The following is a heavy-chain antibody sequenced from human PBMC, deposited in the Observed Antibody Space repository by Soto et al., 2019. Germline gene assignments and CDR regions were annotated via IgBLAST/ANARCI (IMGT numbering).Heavy chain of an antibody. CDR1: GGSISNYNYY. Sequence: QVQLQESGPGLVKPSETLSLTCAVSGGSISNYNYYWGWIRQSPGKGLEWIGSVYYTGNTYYNPSLNSRLTISVDTSENQFSLRLTSVTAADTAVYFCARLRARWVGDLLSSDLDFWGQGSLVTVSS. V-gene: IGHV4-39*01. D-gene: IGHD3-10*01. CDR3: ARLRARWVGDLLSSDLDF. CDR2: VYYTGNT. J-gene: IGHJ4*02.